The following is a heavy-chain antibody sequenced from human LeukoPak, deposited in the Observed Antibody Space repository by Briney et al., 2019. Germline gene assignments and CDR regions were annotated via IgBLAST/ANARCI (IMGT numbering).Heavy chain of an antibody. CDR1: GGSISSYY. D-gene: IGHD3-10*02. V-gene: IGHV4-4*07. J-gene: IGHJ4*02. Sequence: ASETLSLTCTVSGGSISSYYWSWIRQPAGKGLEWIGRIYTSGSTNYNPSLKSRVTMSVDTSKNQFSLKLSSVTAADTAVYYCARERGCSGSYHHFDYWGQGTLVTVSS. CDR2: IYTSGST. CDR3: ARERGCSGSYHHFDY.